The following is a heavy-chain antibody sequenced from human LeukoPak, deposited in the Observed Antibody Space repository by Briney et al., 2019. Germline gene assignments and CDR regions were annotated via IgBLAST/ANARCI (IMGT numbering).Heavy chain of an antibody. CDR1: GYTFTSYY. J-gene: IGHJ5*02. D-gene: IGHD3-10*01. CDR3: ARDYYGSGSYYWFDP. CDR2: INPNSGGT. Sequence: ASVKVSCKASGYTFTSYYMHWVRQAPGQGLEWMGWINPNSGGTNYAQKFQGRVTMTRDTSISTAYMELSRLRSDDTAVYYCARDYYGSGSYYWFDPWGQGTLVTVSS. V-gene: IGHV1-2*02.